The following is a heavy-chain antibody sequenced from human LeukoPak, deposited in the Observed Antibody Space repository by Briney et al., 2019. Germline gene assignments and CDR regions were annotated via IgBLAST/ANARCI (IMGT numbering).Heavy chain of an antibody. Sequence: GESLKISCKGSGYSFTSYWIGWVRQMPGIGLEWMGIIYPGDSDTRYSPSLQGQVTISADGSISTAYLQWSSLKASDTAMYYCARGDYYDSSCYPTILYWGQGTLVTVSS. V-gene: IGHV5-51*01. CDR3: ARGDYYDSSCYPTILY. CDR2: IYPGDSDT. D-gene: IGHD3-22*01. CDR1: GYSFTSYW. J-gene: IGHJ4*02.